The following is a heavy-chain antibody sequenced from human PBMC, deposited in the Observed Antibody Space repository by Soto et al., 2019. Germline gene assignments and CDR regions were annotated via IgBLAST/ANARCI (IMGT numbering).Heavy chain of an antibody. D-gene: IGHD4-17*01. CDR2: ISYDGNNK. Sequence: QLVESGGGVVPPGASLRLSCAASGFTFSTFGMHWVRQTPGKGLGWVAVISYDGNNKGYADSVKGRFTISRDNFKNTVDLVMNNLKVDDTAVYYCAKDLQAYGDYDYYCYGLDVWGQGAPVSVSS. CDR3: AKDLQAYGDYDYYCYGLDV. V-gene: IGHV3-30*18. CDR1: GFTFSTFG. J-gene: IGHJ6*02.